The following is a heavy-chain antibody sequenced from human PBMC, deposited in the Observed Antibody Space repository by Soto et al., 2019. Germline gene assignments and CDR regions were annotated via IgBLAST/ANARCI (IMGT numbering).Heavy chain of an antibody. CDR2: IYYTGIT. CDR3: ARDRTASWFDT. CDR1: GGSFSSYY. Sequence: QVQLQESGPGLVKPSETLSLTCAVSGGSFSSYYWSWIRQPPGKGLAWIGYIYYTGITSYNPSLMTRVTMSVETSKSHVSLKLRTVTAADTAVYYCARDRTASWFDTWGQGTRVTVSS. D-gene: IGHD2-21*02. V-gene: IGHV4-59*01. J-gene: IGHJ5*02.